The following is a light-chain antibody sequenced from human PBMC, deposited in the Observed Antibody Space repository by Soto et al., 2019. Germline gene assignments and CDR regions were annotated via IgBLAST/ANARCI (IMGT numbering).Light chain of an antibody. CDR2: DVR. Sequence: QSALTQPRSVSGSPGQSVTISCTGTSSDVGGYNSVSWYQHHPGKAPKLMIYDVRKRPSGVPDRFSGSKFDNTASLTISGLQAEDEADYYCCSYAGRYTYVFGTGTKLTVL. V-gene: IGLV2-11*01. CDR1: SSDVGGYNS. J-gene: IGLJ1*01. CDR3: CSYAGRYTYV.